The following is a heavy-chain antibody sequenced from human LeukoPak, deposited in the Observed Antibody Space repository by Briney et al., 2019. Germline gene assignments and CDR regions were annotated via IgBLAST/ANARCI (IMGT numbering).Heavy chain of an antibody. CDR3: ARDQTTRTSGTYYSWFDP. CDR1: GFSFTNYN. V-gene: IGHV3-21*01. Sequence: GGSLRLSCAASGFSFTNYNMNWVRQSPGKGLEWVSSISASSLYIYYAASVKGRFTISRDNTKNLPYLQMNSLRADDTAVYYCARDQTTRTSGTYYSWFDPWGQGTLVTVSS. CDR2: ISASSLYI. D-gene: IGHD1-26*01. J-gene: IGHJ5*02.